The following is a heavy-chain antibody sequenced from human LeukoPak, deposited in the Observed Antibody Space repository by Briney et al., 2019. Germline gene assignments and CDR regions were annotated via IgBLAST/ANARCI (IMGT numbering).Heavy chain of an antibody. D-gene: IGHD3-3*01. CDR1: GGTFSSYA. J-gene: IGHJ4*02. CDR3: ARSVLRPGDFDY. Sequence: GASVKVSCKASGGTFSSYAISWVRQAPGQGLEWMGGIIPIFGTANYAQKFQGRVTITADESTSTAYMELSSLRSEDTAVYYCARSVLRPGDFDYWGQGTLVTVSS. V-gene: IGHV1-69*13. CDR2: IIPIFGTA.